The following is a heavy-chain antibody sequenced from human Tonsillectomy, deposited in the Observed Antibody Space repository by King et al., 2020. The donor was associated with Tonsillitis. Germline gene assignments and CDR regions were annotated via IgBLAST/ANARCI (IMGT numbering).Heavy chain of an antibody. V-gene: IGHV3-20*01. CDR3: SRVYYYDSSGYYAFDI. D-gene: IGHD3-22*01. J-gene: IGHJ3*02. CDR1: GFTFDDYG. CDR2: INWNGGST. Sequence: VQLVESGGGVVRPGGSLRLSCAASGFTFDDYGMSWVRQAPGKGLEWVSGINWNGGSTGYADSVKGRFTISRDNAKNSLYLQMNSLRAEDTALYHCSRVYYYDSSGYYAFDIWGQGTMVTVSS.